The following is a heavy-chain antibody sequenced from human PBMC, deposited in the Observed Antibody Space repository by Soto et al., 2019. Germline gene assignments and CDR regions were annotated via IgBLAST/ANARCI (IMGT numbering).Heavy chain of an antibody. CDR2: IYYSGST. Sequence: SETLSLTCTVSGGSISSSSYYWGWIRQPPGKGLEWIGSIYYSGSTYYNPSLKSRVTISVDTSKNQFSLKLSSVTAADTAVYYCAKAGYYYYMDVWAKGPRSRSP. CDR3: AKAGYYYYMDV. V-gene: IGHV4-39*01. CDR1: GGSISSSSYY. J-gene: IGHJ6*03.